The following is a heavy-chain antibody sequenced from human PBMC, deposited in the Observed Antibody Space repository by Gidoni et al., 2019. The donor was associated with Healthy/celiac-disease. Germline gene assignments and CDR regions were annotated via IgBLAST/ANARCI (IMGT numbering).Heavy chain of an antibody. D-gene: IGHD4-17*01. CDR3: AKSNFRENYGDYSHYYGMDV. CDR2: ISYDGSNK. V-gene: IGHV3-30*18. Sequence: QVQLVESGGGVVQPGRSLRLSCAASGFTFSSYGMHWVRQAPGKGLEWVAVISYDGSNKYYADSVKGRFTISRDNSKNTLYLQMNSLRAEDTAVYYCAKSNFRENYGDYSHYYGMDVWGQGTTVTVSS. J-gene: IGHJ6*02. CDR1: GFTFSSYG.